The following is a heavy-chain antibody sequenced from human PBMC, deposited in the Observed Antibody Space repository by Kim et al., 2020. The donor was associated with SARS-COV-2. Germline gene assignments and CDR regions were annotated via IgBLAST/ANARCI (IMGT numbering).Heavy chain of an antibody. CDR2: VFSRGAT. CDR3: ARHLRNYTGSYHFDY. V-gene: IGHV4-59*08. J-gene: IGHJ4*02. Sequence: SETLSLTCTVSDGSISSYYWSWIRQPPGNTLEWIGYVFSRGATNYNPSLKSRVTMSLDTSKNQVSLQLTSVTAADTAMYYCARHLRNYTGSYHFDYWGQGARVTVSS. D-gene: IGHD1-26*01. CDR1: DGSISSYY.